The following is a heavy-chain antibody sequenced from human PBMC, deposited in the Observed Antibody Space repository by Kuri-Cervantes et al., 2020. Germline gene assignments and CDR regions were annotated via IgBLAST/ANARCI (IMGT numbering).Heavy chain of an antibody. D-gene: IGHD3-10*01. J-gene: IGHJ5*02. V-gene: IGHV4-59*01. CDR3: ARIGSGSDNWFAP. CDR1: GGSTSSYY. CDR2: IYYTGST. Sequence: GSLRLSCTVSGGSTSSYYWSWIRQPPGKGLEWIGYIYYTGSTNYNPSLKSRATMSVDTAKNQFSLRLTSVTAADTAVYYCARIGSGSDNWFAPWGQGTLVTVSS.